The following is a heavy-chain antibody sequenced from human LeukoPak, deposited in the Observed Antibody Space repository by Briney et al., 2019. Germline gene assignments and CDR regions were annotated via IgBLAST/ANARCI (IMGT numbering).Heavy chain of an antibody. CDR3: AKDEYSGYGSFDY. CDR1: GFTFSSYA. CDR2: ISEGRT. J-gene: IGHJ4*02. Sequence: PGGSLRLSCAASGFTFSSYAVSWVRQAPGKGLEWVSAISEGRTYYADSVKGRFTISRDNSKNTLYLQMNSLRAEDTAIYYCAKDEYSGYGSFDYWGQGTLVTVSS. D-gene: IGHD5-12*01. V-gene: IGHV3-23*01.